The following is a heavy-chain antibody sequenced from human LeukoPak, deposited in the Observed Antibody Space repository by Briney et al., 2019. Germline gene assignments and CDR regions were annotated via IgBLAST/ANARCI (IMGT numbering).Heavy chain of an antibody. D-gene: IGHD2-8*01. J-gene: IGHJ4*02. CDR3: ARPNPDYCTNGVCSPFDY. CDR2: IYYGGST. CDR1: GGSISSSSYY. Sequence: SETLSLTCTVSGGSISSSSYYWGWIRQPPGKGLEWIGSIYYGGSTYYNPSLKSRVTISVDTSKNQFSLKLTSVTAADTAVYYCARPNPDYCTNGVCSPFDYWGQGTLVTVSS. V-gene: IGHV4-39*01.